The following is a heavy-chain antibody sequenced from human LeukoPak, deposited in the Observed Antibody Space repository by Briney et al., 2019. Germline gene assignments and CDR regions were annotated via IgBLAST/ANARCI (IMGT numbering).Heavy chain of an antibody. Sequence: PGRSLRLSCAASLFTFSSYGMHWVRQAPGKGLEWVGVISYDGSNKYYADSVKGRFTISRDNSKNTLYLQMNSRRAEDTAVYYCAKGERYSGSYVSGYWGQGTLVTVSS. CDR3: AKGERYSGSYVSGY. D-gene: IGHD1-26*01. CDR1: LFTFSSYG. J-gene: IGHJ4*02. V-gene: IGHV3-30*18. CDR2: ISYDGSNK.